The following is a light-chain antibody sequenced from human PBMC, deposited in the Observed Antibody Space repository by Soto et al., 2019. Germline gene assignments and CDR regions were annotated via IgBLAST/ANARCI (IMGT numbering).Light chain of an antibody. J-gene: IGKJ3*01. V-gene: IGKV4-1*01. CDR1: QTVLYNSNNKNY. CDR3: QQYYDTPFT. CDR2: WAS. Sequence: DTVMTQSSDSLAVSLGERATINCKSSQTVLYNSNNKNYLAWYQQKPGQPPKLLIYWASTREYGVPDRFSGSGSGTDFTLTISSLQAEDVAVYYCQQYYDTPFTFGPGTKVDIK.